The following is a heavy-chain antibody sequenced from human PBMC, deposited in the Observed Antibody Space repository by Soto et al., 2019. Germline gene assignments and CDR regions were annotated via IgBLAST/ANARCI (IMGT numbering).Heavy chain of an antibody. Sequence: SETLSLTCAVYGGSFSGYYWSWIRQPPGKGLEWIGEINHSGCTNYNPSLKSRVTISVDTSKNQFSLKLSSVTAADTAVYYCARDRATMVRGVIPRWFDPWGQGTLVTVSS. J-gene: IGHJ5*02. CDR1: GGSFSGYY. D-gene: IGHD3-10*01. V-gene: IGHV4-34*01. CDR2: INHSGCT. CDR3: ARDRATMVRGVIPRWFDP.